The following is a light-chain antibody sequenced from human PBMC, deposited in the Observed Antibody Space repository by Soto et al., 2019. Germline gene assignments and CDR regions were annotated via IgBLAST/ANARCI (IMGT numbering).Light chain of an antibody. CDR2: DVS. Sequence: QSVLTQPASVSGSPGQSITISCTGTSSDVGGYNYVSWYQQHPGKAPKLMIYDVSNRPSGVSNRFSGSKSGNTASLTISGLHTEDEADYYCSSYISSSTRVFGTGTKLTVL. J-gene: IGLJ1*01. CDR3: SSYISSSTRV. CDR1: SSDVGGYNY. V-gene: IGLV2-14*03.